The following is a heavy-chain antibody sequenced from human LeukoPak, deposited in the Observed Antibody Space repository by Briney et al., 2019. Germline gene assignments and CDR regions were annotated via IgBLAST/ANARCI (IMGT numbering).Heavy chain of an antibody. D-gene: IGHD2-2*01. V-gene: IGHV3-73*01. Sequence: QPGGSLRLSCAASGFTFSGSAMQWVRPASGQGLEWVGRIRSKTNSYATAYAASVNGRSTISREASKNTVYLQINNLQTEDADVYYCTSRHCISTSCYGDYWGQGTLVTVSS. J-gene: IGHJ4*02. CDR1: GFTFSGSA. CDR3: TSRHCISTSCYGDY. CDR2: IRSKTNSYAT.